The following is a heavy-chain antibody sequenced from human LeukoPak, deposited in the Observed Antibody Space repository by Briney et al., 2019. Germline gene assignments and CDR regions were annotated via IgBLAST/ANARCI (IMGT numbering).Heavy chain of an antibody. CDR3: AREGGPYRPLDY. J-gene: IGHJ4*02. CDR1: GGSIPSTNY. Sequence: PSGILSPTCGVPGGSIPSTNYSAWVRQPPGKGRGWIGEVNLQGSTNYNPSLMGRVAISVDMSENHISLQLTSVTAADTAVYYCAREGGPYRPLDYSGQGTLVTVSS. V-gene: IGHV4-4*02. CDR2: VNLQGST.